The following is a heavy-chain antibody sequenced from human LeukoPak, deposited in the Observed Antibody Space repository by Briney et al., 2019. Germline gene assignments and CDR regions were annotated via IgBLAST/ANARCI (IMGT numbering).Heavy chain of an antibody. Sequence: SVKVSCKASGGTFSSYAISWVRQAPGQGLEWMGRIIPILGIANYAQKFQGRVTITADKSTSTAYMELSSLRSEDTAVYYCARDRRPPCSGGSRYSYNWFDPWGQGTLVTVSS. D-gene: IGHD2-15*01. V-gene: IGHV1-69*04. CDR2: IIPILGIA. J-gene: IGHJ5*02. CDR1: GGTFSSYA. CDR3: ARDRRPPCSGGSRYSYNWFDP.